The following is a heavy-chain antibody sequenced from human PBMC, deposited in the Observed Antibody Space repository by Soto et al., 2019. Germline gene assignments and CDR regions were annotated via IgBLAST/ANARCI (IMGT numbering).Heavy chain of an antibody. CDR1: GFTVSSNY. V-gene: IGHV3-53*01. CDR2: IYSGGST. CDR3: ARDRASLYGMDV. J-gene: IGHJ6*02. Sequence: PGGSLRLSCAASGFTVSSNYMSWVRQAPGKGLEWVSVIYSGGSTYYADSVKGRFTISRDNSKNTLYLQMNSLRAEDTAVYYCARDRASLYGMDVWGQGTTVTVSS. D-gene: IGHD3-10*01.